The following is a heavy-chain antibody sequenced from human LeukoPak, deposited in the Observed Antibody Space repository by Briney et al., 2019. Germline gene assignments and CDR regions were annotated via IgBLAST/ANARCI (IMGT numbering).Heavy chain of an antibody. CDR2: IGGSGGDT. J-gene: IGHJ3*01. D-gene: IGHD4-23*01. CDR3: AKDILRWAFDV. CDR1: GFTFSTYA. Sequence: GGSLRLSCVVSGFTFSTYAMSWVRQAPGKGLEWVSGIGGSGGDTFYADSVRGRFTVSRDNSKNTLYLQMNSLRAEDTAVYYCAKDILRWAFDVWGQGTMVTVS. V-gene: IGHV3-23*01.